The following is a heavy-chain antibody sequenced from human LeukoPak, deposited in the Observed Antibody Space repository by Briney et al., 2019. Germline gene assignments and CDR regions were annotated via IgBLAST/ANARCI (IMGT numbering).Heavy chain of an antibody. CDR1: GYTFTSYG. J-gene: IGHJ3*02. V-gene: IGHV1-18*01. Sequence: ASVKVSCKASGYTFTSYGISWVRQAPGQGLEWMGWTSAYNGNTNYAQKLQGRVTMTTDTSTSTAYMELRSLRSDDTAVYYCARGDFALRYFDGWGAFDIWGQGTMVTVSS. CDR3: ARGDFALRYFDGWGAFDI. CDR2: TSAYNGNT. D-gene: IGHD3-9*01.